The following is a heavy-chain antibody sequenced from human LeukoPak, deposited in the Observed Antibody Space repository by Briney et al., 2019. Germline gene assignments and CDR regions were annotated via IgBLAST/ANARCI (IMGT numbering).Heavy chain of an antibody. CDR3: ARDNDIAAAGFDY. CDR2: ISYDGSNK. Sequence: GGSLRLSCAASGFTFSSYAMHWVRQAPGKGLEWVAVISYDGSNKYYADSVKGRFTISRDNSKNTLYLQMNSLRAEDTAAYYCARDNDIAAAGFDYWGQGTLVTVSS. D-gene: IGHD6-13*01. V-gene: IGHV3-30*04. J-gene: IGHJ4*02. CDR1: GFTFSSYA.